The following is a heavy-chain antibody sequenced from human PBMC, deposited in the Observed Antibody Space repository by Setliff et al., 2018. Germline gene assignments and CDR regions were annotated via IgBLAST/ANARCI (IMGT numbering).Heavy chain of an antibody. CDR1: GDSFSDYY. D-gene: IGHD3-3*01. Sequence: KSSETLSLTCAVYGDSFSDYYWSWIRQPPGKGLEWIEEINHGGTTNYSPSLKNRVTISVDTSKNQLSLKLRSVIAADTGVYYCRFWDGNYKNDYWGQGTLVTVSS. CDR2: INHGGTT. J-gene: IGHJ4*02. V-gene: IGHV4-34*01. CDR3: RFWDGNYKNDY.